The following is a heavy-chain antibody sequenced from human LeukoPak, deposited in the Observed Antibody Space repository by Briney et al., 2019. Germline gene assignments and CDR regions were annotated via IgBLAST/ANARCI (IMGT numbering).Heavy chain of an antibody. CDR3: ARLYSETNYDILTGYYSEAFDY. V-gene: IGHV3-7*01. J-gene: IGHJ4*02. Sequence: GGSLRLSCAASGFTFSSYWMSWVRQARGKGLEWVANIKQEGSEKYYVASVKGRFTISRDNAKNSLYLQMNSLRAEDTAVYYCARLYSETNYDILTGYYSEAFDYWGQGTLVTVSS. CDR2: IKQEGSEK. CDR1: GFTFSSYW. D-gene: IGHD3-9*01.